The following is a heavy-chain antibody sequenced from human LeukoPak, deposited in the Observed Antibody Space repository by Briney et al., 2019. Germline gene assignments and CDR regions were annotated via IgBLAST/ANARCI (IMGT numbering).Heavy chain of an antibody. CDR2: ITGSGGRT. CDR1: GFTFSSYA. D-gene: IGHD1-1*01. V-gene: IGHV3-23*01. Sequence: GGSLRLACAASGFTFSSYAMNWVRQAPGKGLEWVSAITGSGGRTYYADSVKGRFTISRDNSKNTLYLQMNSLRAEDTAVYYCARAPGYGAAYYFDYWGQGTLVTVSS. CDR3: ARAPGYGAAYYFDY. J-gene: IGHJ4*02.